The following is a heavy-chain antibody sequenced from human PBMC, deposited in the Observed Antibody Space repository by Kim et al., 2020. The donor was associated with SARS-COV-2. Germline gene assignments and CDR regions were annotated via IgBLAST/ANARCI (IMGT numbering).Heavy chain of an antibody. D-gene: IGHD1-26*01. CDR1: GYTFTTYS. V-gene: IGHV7-4-1*02. CDR3: ATKSGRPGLFDP. CDR2: IDTNTGNP. Sequence: ASVKVSCKTSGYTFTTYSINWVRQAPGQGLEWMGWIDTNTGNPTYAPAFTGRFVFSLDTSVSTAYLHTSSLKADDTAVYHCATKSGRPGLFDPWGQGTLV. J-gene: IGHJ5*02.